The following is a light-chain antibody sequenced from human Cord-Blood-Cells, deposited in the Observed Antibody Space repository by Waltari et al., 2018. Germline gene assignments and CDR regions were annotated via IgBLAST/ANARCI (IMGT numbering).Light chain of an antibody. Sequence: QSALTQPASVPGSPGQSLPISCTGTSSDVGGYNYVSWYQQHPGKAPNPMIYEVSNRPSGVSNRFSGSKSGNTASLTISGLQAEDEADYYCSSYTSSSTVVFGGGTKLTVL. CDR1: SSDVGGYNY. CDR2: EVS. V-gene: IGLV2-14*01. CDR3: SSYTSSSTVV. J-gene: IGLJ2*01.